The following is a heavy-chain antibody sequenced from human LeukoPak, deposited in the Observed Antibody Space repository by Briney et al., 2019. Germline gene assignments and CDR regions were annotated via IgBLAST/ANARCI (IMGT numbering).Heavy chain of an antibody. CDR3: ARPAAGYSYGYSYYYYMDV. V-gene: IGHV4-59*12. CDR1: GGSISSYY. CDR2: IYYSGST. Sequence: PSETLSLTCTVSGGSISSYYWSWIRQPPGKGLEWIGYIYYSGSTNYNPSLKSRVTISVDTSKNQFSLKLSSVTAADTAVYYCARPAAGYSYGYSYYYYMDVWGKGTTVTVSS. D-gene: IGHD5-18*01. J-gene: IGHJ6*03.